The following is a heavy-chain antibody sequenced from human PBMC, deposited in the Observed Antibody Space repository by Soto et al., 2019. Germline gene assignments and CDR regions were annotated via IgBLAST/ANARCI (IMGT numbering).Heavy chain of an antibody. CDR1: GFTFSSYG. Sequence: QVQLVESGGGVVQPGRSLRLSCAASGFTFSSYGMHWVRQAPGKCLEWVAVISYDGSNKYYADSVKGRFTISRDNSKNTLYLQMDSLRAEDTAVYYCAKGERVVPAATFDYWGQGTLVTVSS. D-gene: IGHD2-2*01. V-gene: IGHV3-30*18. CDR3: AKGERVVPAATFDY. CDR2: ISYDGSNK. J-gene: IGHJ4*02.